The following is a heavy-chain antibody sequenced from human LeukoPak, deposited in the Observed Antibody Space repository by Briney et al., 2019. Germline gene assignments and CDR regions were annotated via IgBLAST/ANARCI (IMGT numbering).Heavy chain of an antibody. D-gene: IGHD3-10*01. J-gene: IGHJ4*02. Sequence: SETLSLTCTVSGGSISSYYWSWIRQPPGKGLEWIGYIYYSGSTNYNPSLKSRVTISVDTSKNQFSLKLSSVTAADTAVYYCARTSYYYGSGVDYWGQGTLVTVSS. CDR3: ARTSYYYGSGVDY. CDR1: GGSISSYY. CDR2: IYYSGST. V-gene: IGHV4-59*01.